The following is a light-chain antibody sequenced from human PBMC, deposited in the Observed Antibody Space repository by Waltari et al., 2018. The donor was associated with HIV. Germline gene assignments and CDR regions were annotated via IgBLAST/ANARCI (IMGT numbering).Light chain of an antibody. CDR1: SSNIGSNT. CDR3: AAWDDSLNGWV. CDR2: SNN. J-gene: IGLJ3*02. Sequence: QSVLTQPPSASGTPGQRVTISCSGSSSNIGSNTVSCFQQLPGTAPKLLIYSNNQRPSGVPDRFSGSKSGTSASLASTWLQSEDEADYYCAAWDDSLNGWVFGGGTKLTVL. V-gene: IGLV1-44*01.